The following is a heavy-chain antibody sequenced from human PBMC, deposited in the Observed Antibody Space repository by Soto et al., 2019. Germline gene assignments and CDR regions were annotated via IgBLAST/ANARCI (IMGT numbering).Heavy chain of an antibody. V-gene: IGHV4-31*03. CDR3: ARGGGRGYFQYYFDY. Sequence: PSETLSLTCTVSGGSITSGGYYWSWIRQHPGKGLEWIGYIYYTGSTYYNPSLKSRLTMSVDTSKNQFYLKMNPVPVADTAVYYCARGGGRGYFQYYFDYWGQGALVTVSS. D-gene: IGHD2-21*01. CDR2: IYYTGST. CDR1: GGSITSGGYY. J-gene: IGHJ4*02.